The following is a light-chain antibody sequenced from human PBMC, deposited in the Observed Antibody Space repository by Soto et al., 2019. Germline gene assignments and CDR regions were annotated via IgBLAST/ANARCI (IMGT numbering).Light chain of an antibody. CDR2: EVS. Sequence: QSVLTQPASVSGSPGQSITISCTGTSSDVGGYNYVSWFQQHPGKAPKLMIYEVSNRPSGVSDRFSGSKSGNTASLTISGLQADDEADYYCSSFTRSSTWLSGGGTKLTVL. CDR3: SSFTRSSTWL. V-gene: IGLV2-14*01. CDR1: SSDVGGYNY. J-gene: IGLJ3*02.